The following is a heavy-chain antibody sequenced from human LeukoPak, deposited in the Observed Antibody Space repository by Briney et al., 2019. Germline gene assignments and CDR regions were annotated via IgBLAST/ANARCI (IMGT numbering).Heavy chain of an antibody. V-gene: IGHV4-34*01. Sequence: PSETLSLTCAVYGGSFSGYYWSWIRQPPGKGLEWIGEINHSGSTNYNPSLKSRVTISVDTSKNQFSLKLSSVTAADTAVYYCARGPDSWHYYNLARKSTYFDYWGQGTLVTVSS. CDR1: GGSFSGYY. J-gene: IGHJ4*02. CDR3: ARGPDSWHYYNLARKSTYFDY. D-gene: IGHD5-24*01. CDR2: INHSGST.